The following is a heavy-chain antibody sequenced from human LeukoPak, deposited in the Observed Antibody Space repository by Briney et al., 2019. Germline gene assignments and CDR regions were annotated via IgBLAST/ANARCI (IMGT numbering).Heavy chain of an antibody. V-gene: IGHV3-23*01. CDR3: TRAYRSDWEGFDY. D-gene: IGHD6-25*01. J-gene: IGHJ4*02. Sequence: GSLRLSCAASGFTFSSYAMSWVRQAPGKGLEWVSAISGSGGSTYYADSVKGRFTISRDNSKNTLYLQMNSLRAEDTAVYYCTRAYRSDWEGFDYWGQGTLVTVSS. CDR1: GFTFSSYA. CDR2: ISGSGGST.